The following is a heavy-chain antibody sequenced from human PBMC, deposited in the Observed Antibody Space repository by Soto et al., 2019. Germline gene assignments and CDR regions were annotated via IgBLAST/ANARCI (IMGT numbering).Heavy chain of an antibody. D-gene: IGHD6-19*01. V-gene: IGHV4-34*01. J-gene: IGHJ4*02. CDR3: ARRRAVAGSGGERIDY. Sequence: SETLSLTCAVYGGSFSGYYWSWIRQPPGKGLEWIGEINHSGSTNYNPSLKSRVTISVDTSKNQFSLKLSSVTAADTAVYYCARRRAVAGSGGERIDYWGQGTLVTVSS. CDR1: GGSFSGYY. CDR2: INHSGST.